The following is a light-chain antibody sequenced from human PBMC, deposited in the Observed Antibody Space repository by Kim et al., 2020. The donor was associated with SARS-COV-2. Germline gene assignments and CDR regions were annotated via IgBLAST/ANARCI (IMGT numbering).Light chain of an antibody. CDR3: QGWECSSGHRV. Sequence: APRKRQTISGRGNEIKIKNVYAYQHQPDPGPVLVLYNYRDSPSGTPDRFCVSNSRNTATVTISRIETEDEADYYCQGWECSSGHRVFGGGTQLTVL. V-gene: IGLV3-21*01. CDR2: NYR. J-gene: IGLJ3*02. CDR1: EIKIKN.